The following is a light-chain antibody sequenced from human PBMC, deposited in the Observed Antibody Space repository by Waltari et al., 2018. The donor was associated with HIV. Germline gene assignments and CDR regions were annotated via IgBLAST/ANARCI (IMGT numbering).Light chain of an antibody. V-gene: IGKV1-27*01. CDR3: QKYDRAPYT. CDR2: GAS. Sequence: DIQVTQSPSSLSVSIGDRVTITCRATQDISSSLACYQHKPGTPPKLLMYGASTLQSGFPSRFRGSGSGTDFTLTITSLQSEDIGIYYCQKYDRAPYTFGQGTRLEI. J-gene: IGKJ2*01. CDR1: QDISSS.